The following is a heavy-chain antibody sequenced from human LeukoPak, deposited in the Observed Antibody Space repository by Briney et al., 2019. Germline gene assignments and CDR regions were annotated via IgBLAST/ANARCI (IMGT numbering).Heavy chain of an antibody. CDR1: GYSISSGYY. V-gene: IGHV4-38-2*02. Sequence: PSETLSLTCTVSGYSISSGYYWGWIRQPPGKGLEWIGSIYHSGSTYYNPSLKSRVTTSVDTSKNQFSLKLTSVTAADTAVYYCARERHGFGELFDYWGQGTLVTVSS. D-gene: IGHD3-10*01. J-gene: IGHJ4*02. CDR3: ARERHGFGELFDY. CDR2: IYHSGST.